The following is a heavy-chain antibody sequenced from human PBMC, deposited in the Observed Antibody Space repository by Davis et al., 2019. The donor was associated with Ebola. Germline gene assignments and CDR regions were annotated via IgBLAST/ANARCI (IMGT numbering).Heavy chain of an antibody. CDR2: ISSSSNYI. Sequence: GESLKISCAASGFIFSNYAMNWVRQAPGKGLEWVSFISSSSNYIYYADSVKGRFTVSRDNAKNSLYLQMNSLRAEDTAVYYCVRDPALVVTGGGWFFGLWGRGTLVTVSS. V-gene: IGHV3-21*01. CDR3: VRDPALVVTGGGWFFGL. D-gene: IGHD2-21*02. CDR1: GFIFSNYA. J-gene: IGHJ2*01.